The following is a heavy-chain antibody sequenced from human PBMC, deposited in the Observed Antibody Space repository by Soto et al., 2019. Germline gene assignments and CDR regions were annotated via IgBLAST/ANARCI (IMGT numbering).Heavy chain of an antibody. CDR2: IWYDGSNK. CDR3: ARVSYYYGMDV. CDR1: GFTFSSYG. J-gene: IGHJ6*02. V-gene: IGHV3-33*01. Sequence: VQLVESGGGVVQPGRSLRLSCAASGFTFSSYGMHWVRQAPGKGLEWVAVIWYDGSNKYYADSVKGRFTISRDNSKNTLYLQMNSLRAEDTAVYYCARVSYYYGMDVWGQGTTVTVSS.